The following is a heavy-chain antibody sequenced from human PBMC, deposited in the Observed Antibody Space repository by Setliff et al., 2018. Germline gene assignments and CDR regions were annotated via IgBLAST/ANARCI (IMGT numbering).Heavy chain of an antibody. J-gene: IGHJ6*02. Sequence: PGGSLRLSCAASGFTFNTYWMTWVRQAPGKGLEWVSKISGSGITIYYADSVRGRFTISRDNSKNSLYLQINSLRAEDTAVYYCARDGVYYGMDVWGQGTTVTVSS. CDR1: GFTFNTYW. V-gene: IGHV3-48*04. CDR2: ISGSGITI. CDR3: ARDGVYYGMDV.